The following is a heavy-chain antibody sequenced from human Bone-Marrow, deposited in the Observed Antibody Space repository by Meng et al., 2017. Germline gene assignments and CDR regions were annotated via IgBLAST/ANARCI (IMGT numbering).Heavy chain of an antibody. Sequence: EVQLVESGGDLVQPGGSLRLSCTASGFTFSNYWMHWVRQAPGKGLVWVSRINGDGTTTTYADSVKGRFTISRDNAKNTLYLQMNSLRAEDTATYYCARPSMGVLLDCWGQGTLVTVSS. CDR2: INGDGTTT. CDR1: GFTFSNYW. D-gene: IGHD3-16*01. V-gene: IGHV3-74*01. J-gene: IGHJ4*02. CDR3: ARPSMGVLLDC.